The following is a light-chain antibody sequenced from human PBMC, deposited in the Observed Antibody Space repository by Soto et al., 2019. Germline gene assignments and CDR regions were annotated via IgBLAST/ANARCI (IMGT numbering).Light chain of an antibody. V-gene: IGLV1-44*01. CDR3: STWDDSPRGLV. J-gene: IGLJ2*01. Sequence: QSVLTQPPSASGAPGQGISISCSGSSSNIGGNSVSWYRQVPGTAPKLLIFSNHQRPSGVPDRFSGSKSGTSAPLAISGLQAEDEADYYCSTWDDSPRGLVFRGGTKLTLL. CDR1: SSNIGGNS. CDR2: SNH.